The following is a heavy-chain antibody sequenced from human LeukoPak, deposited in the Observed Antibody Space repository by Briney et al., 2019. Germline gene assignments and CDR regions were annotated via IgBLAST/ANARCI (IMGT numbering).Heavy chain of an antibody. CDR1: GFTFSSYW. V-gene: IGHV3-7*01. Sequence: PGGSLRLSCAASGFTFSSYWMSWVRQAPGKGLEWVANIKQDGSEKYYVDSVKGRFTISRDNAKNSLYLQMNSLRAEGTAVYYCARGGPGIAAVEDWFDPWGQGTLVTVSS. D-gene: IGHD6-13*01. J-gene: IGHJ5*02. CDR3: ARGGPGIAAVEDWFDP. CDR2: IKQDGSEK.